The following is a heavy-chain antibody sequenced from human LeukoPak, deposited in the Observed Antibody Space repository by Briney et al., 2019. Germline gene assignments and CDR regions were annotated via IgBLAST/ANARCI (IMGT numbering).Heavy chain of an antibody. CDR3: ARTLPITMVRGPLRAFDI. CDR1: GGSISSYY. D-gene: IGHD3-10*01. J-gene: IGHJ3*02. Sequence: SETLSLICTVSGGSISSYYWSWIRQPPGKGLEWIGYRYYSGSTNYNPSLKSRVTISVDTSKNQFSLKLSSVTAADTAVYYCARTLPITMVRGPLRAFDIWGQGTMVTVSS. V-gene: IGHV4-59*01. CDR2: RYYSGST.